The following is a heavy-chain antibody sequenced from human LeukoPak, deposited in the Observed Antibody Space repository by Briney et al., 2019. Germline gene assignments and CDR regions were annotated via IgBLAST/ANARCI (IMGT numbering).Heavy chain of an antibody. V-gene: IGHV1-8*01. J-gene: IGHJ6*02. CDR1: GYTFTSYD. Sequence: ASVKVSCKASGYTFTSYDINWVRQATGQGLEWMGWMNPNSGNTGYAQKFQGRVTMTRNTSISTAYMELSSLRSKDTAVYYCARDHDYVWGSYRYYYYYGMDVWGQGTTVTVSS. D-gene: IGHD3-16*02. CDR3: ARDHDYVWGSYRYYYYYGMDV. CDR2: MNPNSGNT.